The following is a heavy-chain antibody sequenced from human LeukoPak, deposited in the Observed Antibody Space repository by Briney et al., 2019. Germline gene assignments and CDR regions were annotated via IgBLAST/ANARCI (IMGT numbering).Heavy chain of an antibody. CDR3: ARRPYDYVWGSYSIGAFDI. V-gene: IGHV4-59*12. CDR2: IYYSGST. Sequence: SETLSLTCTVSGGSISSYYWSWIRQPPGKGLEWIGYIYYSGSTYYNPSLKSRVTISVDTSKNQFSLKLSSVTAADTAVYYCARRPYDYVWGSYSIGAFDIWGQGTMVTVSS. J-gene: IGHJ3*02. D-gene: IGHD3-16*01. CDR1: GGSISSYY.